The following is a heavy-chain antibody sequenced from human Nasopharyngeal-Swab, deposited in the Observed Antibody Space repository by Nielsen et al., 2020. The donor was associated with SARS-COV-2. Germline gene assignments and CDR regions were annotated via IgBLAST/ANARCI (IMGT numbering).Heavy chain of an antibody. J-gene: IGHJ4*02. CDR1: GASFSSTDW. CDR3: ARDTGYWAFDY. Sequence: SETLSLTCTVPGASFSSTDWWSWVRQPPGTGLEWIGEISDGGSTNYNPSLRSRVTIALDKSKSQFSLHLNSVTPEDTAVYYCARDTGYWAFDYWGQGTLVTVSS. V-gene: IGHV4-4*02. CDR2: ISDGGST. D-gene: IGHD2-21*01.